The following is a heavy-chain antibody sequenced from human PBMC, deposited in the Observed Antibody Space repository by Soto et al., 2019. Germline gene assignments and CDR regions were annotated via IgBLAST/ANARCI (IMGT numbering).Heavy chain of an antibody. J-gene: IGHJ4*02. D-gene: IGHD1-20*01. V-gene: IGHV3-23*01. CDR2: TGISGRTT. CDR1: GFSVNTYA. CDR3: ATVHNTSRSFDY. Sequence: EVQLLDSGGGLVQPGESLRLSCAASGFSVNTYAMSWVRQAPGKGLEWVSTTGISGRTTYYADSVKGRFTVSRDDSKNTQDLQMSSLRAEDTAVYYCATVHNTSRSFDYWGQGTLVTVSS.